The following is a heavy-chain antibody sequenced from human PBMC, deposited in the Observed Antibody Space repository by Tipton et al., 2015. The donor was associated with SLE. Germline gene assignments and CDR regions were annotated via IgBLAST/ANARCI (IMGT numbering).Heavy chain of an antibody. CDR2: ISYDINKR. Sequence: SLRLSSVASGFTFRSYVMNWVRQAPGKGLEWVAVISYDINKRYYADSVKGRFTISRDSSKNMLYLQMNSLRAEDTAVYYCARDVDYDSMYSYGMDFWGQGTTVTVSS. V-gene: IGHV3-30*03. J-gene: IGHJ6*02. CDR3: ARDVDYDSMYSYGMDF. CDR1: GFTFRSYV. D-gene: IGHD3-22*01.